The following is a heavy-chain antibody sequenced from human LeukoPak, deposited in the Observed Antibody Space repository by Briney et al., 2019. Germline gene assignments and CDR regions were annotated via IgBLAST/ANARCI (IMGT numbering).Heavy chain of an antibody. Sequence: GGSLRLSCAASRFTFSTYSMNWVRQAPGKGLEWVSSISSSGSYIYSTDSLKGRFTISRDNAKNSLYLQMNSLRAEDTAVYYCARALTVAGTDWYFDPWGRGTLVTVSS. CDR1: RFTFSTYS. V-gene: IGHV3-21*01. CDR2: ISSSGSYI. D-gene: IGHD6-19*01. CDR3: ARALTVAGTDWYFDP. J-gene: IGHJ2*01.